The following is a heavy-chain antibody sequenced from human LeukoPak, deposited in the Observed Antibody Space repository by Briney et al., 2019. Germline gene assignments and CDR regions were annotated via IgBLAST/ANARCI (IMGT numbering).Heavy chain of an antibody. J-gene: IGHJ3*02. CDR3: AREAASEIAYCGGDCWPDAFDI. CDR2: IYYSGST. V-gene: IGHV4-59*01. CDR1: GGSISSYY. Sequence: SETLSLTCTVSGGSISSYYWSWIRQPPGKGLEWIGYIYYSGSTNYNPSLKSRVTISVDTSKNQFSLKLSSVTAADTAVYCCAREAASEIAYCGGDCWPDAFDIWGQGTMVTVSS. D-gene: IGHD2-21*02.